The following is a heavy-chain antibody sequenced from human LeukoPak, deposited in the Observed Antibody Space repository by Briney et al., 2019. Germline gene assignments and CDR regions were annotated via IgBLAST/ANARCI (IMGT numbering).Heavy chain of an antibody. V-gene: IGHV3-7*01. CDR3: VRDSDYQRNSGGLYAHYDALDI. CDR2: IKADGSVK. J-gene: IGHJ3*02. CDR1: EFTFSTFW. Sequence: GGSLRLSCAASEFTFSTFWMSWVRPAPGKGLEWVANIKADGSVKHYVDSVEGRFSISRDNARSSLYLQMNSLRAEDTAVYYCVRDSDYQRNSGGLYAHYDALDIWGNGTMVTVSS. D-gene: IGHD2-21*01.